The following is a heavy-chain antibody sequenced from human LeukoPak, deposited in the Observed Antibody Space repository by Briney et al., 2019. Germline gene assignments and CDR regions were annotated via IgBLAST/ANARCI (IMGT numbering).Heavy chain of an antibody. CDR1: GGSISSHY. V-gene: IGHV4-59*11. Sequence: SETLSLTCTVSGGSISSHYWSWIRQPPGKGLEWIGYIYYSGSTNYNPSLKSRVTISVDTSKNQFSLKLSSVTAADTAVYYCARVLYCSSTSCYKGYNWFDPWGQGTLVTVSS. D-gene: IGHD2-2*02. CDR2: IYYSGST. J-gene: IGHJ5*02. CDR3: ARVLYCSSTSCYKGYNWFDP.